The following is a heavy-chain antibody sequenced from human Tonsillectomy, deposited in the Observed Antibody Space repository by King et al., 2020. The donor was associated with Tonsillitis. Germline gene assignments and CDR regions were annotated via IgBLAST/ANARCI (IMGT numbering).Heavy chain of an antibody. CDR3: ARLASDSAYHYFFLDV. Sequence: LQLVQSGAEVKKPGESLKIACQGSGYNFTKSWIAWVRQMPGKGLEWMGIIYPGDSDARYSPSFQGQVTISADKSITTAYLQWSGLKASDTAMYYCARLASDSAYHYFFLDVWGKGTTVTVSS. V-gene: IGHV5-51*03. CDR1: GYNFTKSW. D-gene: IGHD2-21*02. CDR2: IYPGDSDA. J-gene: IGHJ6*03.